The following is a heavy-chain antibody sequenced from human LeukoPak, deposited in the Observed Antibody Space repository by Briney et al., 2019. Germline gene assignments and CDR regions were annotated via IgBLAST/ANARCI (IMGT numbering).Heavy chain of an antibody. V-gene: IGHV3-23*01. Sequence: GGSLRRSCAASGFTFTNFVMTWVRQAPGKGLEWVSAISVSGGSTNYADSVKGRFTISRDNSRNTLYLQMNSLRAEDTAIYFCAKRPRGLYYFDNWGQGTLVTVSS. CDR1: GFTFTNFV. CDR2: ISVSGGST. J-gene: IGHJ4*02. CDR3: AKRPRGLYYFDN.